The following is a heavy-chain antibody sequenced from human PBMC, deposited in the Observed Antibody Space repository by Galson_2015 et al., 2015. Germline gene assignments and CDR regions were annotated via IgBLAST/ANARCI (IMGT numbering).Heavy chain of an antibody. CDR1: GYTFTSYG. V-gene: IGHV1-18*04. D-gene: IGHD3-10*01. Sequence: SVKVSCKASGYTFTSYGISWVRQAPGQGLEWMGWISAYNGNTNYAQKLQGRVTMTTDTSTSTAYMELRSLRSDDTAVYYCARVTRYYYGSGSYGHYYGMDVWGQGTPVTVSS. J-gene: IGHJ6*02. CDR2: ISAYNGNT. CDR3: ARVTRYYYGSGSYGHYYGMDV.